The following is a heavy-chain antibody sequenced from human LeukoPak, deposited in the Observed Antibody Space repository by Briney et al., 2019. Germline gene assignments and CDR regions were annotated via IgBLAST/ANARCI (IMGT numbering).Heavy chain of an antibody. CDR1: GGSISNHHW. CDR2: FHHSGIT. Sequence: SETLSLTCAVSGGSISNHHWWSWVRQPPGKGLEWIGEFHHSGITNYNPSLKSRVTISVDKSKNQFSLKLSSVTAADTAVYYCARVHGSSGYYGWFDPWGQGTLVTVSS. J-gene: IGHJ5*02. D-gene: IGHD3-22*01. CDR3: ARVHGSSGYYGWFDP. V-gene: IGHV4-4*02.